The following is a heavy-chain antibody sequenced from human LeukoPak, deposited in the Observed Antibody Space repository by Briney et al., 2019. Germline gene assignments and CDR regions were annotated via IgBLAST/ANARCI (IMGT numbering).Heavy chain of an antibody. CDR3: TRARVPGVVIPVDY. Sequence: PGGSLRLSCTASGFTFGDYAMSWVRQAPGKGLEWVGFFRSKAYGGTTEYAASVKGRFTISRDDSKSIAYLQMNSLKTEDTAVYYCTRARVPGVVIPVDYWGQGTLVTVSS. J-gene: IGHJ4*02. CDR2: FRSKAYGGTT. CDR1: GFTFGDYA. D-gene: IGHD3-3*01. V-gene: IGHV3-49*04.